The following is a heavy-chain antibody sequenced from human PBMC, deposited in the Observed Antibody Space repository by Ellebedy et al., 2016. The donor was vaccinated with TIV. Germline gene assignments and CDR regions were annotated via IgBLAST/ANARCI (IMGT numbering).Heavy chain of an antibody. J-gene: IGHJ4*02. V-gene: IGHV4-4*02. D-gene: IGHD2-2*01. CDR1: GGSISSSNW. CDR2: IYHSGST. Sequence: SETLSLXXAVSGGSISSSNWWSWVRQPPGKGLEWIGEIYHSGSTNYNPSLKSRVTISVDKSKNQFSLKLSSVTAADTAVYYCASVPAADSNFDYWGQGTLVTVSS. CDR3: ASVPAADSNFDY.